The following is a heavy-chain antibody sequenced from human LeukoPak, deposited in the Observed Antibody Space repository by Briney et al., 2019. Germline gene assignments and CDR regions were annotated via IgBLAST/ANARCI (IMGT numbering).Heavy chain of an antibody. Sequence: ASVKVSCKASGGTFSSYAISWVRQAPGQGLEWMGGIIPIFGTANYAQKFQGRVAITTDESTSTAYMGLSSLRSEDTAVYYCARSGSYWGGYFDYWGQGTLVTVSS. V-gene: IGHV1-69*05. D-gene: IGHD1-26*01. CDR1: GGTFSSYA. CDR3: ARSGSYWGGYFDY. CDR2: IIPIFGTA. J-gene: IGHJ4*02.